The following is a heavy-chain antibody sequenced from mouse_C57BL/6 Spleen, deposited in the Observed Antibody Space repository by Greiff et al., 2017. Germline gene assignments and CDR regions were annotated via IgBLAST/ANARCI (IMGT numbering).Heavy chain of an antibody. V-gene: IGHV1-5*01. D-gene: IGHD4-1*01. Sequence: VQLQQSGTVLARPGASVKMSCKTSGYTFTSYWMHWVKQRPGQGLEWIGAIYPGNSDTSYNQKFKGKAKLTAVTSASTAYMELSSLTNDDSAVYYCELGPTWYFDYWGQGTTLTVSS. CDR2: IYPGNSDT. CDR1: GYTFTSYW. CDR3: ELGPTWYFDY. J-gene: IGHJ2*01.